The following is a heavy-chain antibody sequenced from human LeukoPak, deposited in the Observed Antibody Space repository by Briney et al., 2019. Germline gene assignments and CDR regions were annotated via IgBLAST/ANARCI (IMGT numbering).Heavy chain of an antibody. Sequence: SQTLSLTCAVSGGPISSGGYSWSWIRQPPGKGLEWIGYIYHSGSTYYNPSLKSRVTISVDRSKNQFSLKLSSVTAADTAVYYCARAVGDSPFDYWGQGTLVTVSS. D-gene: IGHD1-26*01. CDR1: GGPISSGGYS. CDR2: IYHSGST. V-gene: IGHV4-30-2*01. J-gene: IGHJ4*02. CDR3: ARAVGDSPFDY.